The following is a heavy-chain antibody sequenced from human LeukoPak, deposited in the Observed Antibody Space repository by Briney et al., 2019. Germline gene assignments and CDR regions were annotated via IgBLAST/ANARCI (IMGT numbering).Heavy chain of an antibody. Sequence: GASVKVSCKVSGYTFTDYYMHWVQQAPGKGLEWVGLVDPEDGEAIYAEKFQGRVTITADTSTDTAYMELSSLRSEDTAVYYCATVFGGVSPHFDYWGQGTLVTVSS. J-gene: IGHJ4*02. CDR3: ATVFGGVSPHFDY. V-gene: IGHV1-69-2*01. CDR2: VDPEDGEA. D-gene: IGHD3-16*01. CDR1: GYTFTDYY.